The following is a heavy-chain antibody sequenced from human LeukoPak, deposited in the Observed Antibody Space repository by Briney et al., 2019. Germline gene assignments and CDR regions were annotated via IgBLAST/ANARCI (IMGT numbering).Heavy chain of an antibody. Sequence: PGGSLRLSCAASGFTVSSNYMSWVRQAPGKGLEWVSVIYSGGSTYYADSVKDRFTISRDNSKNTLYLQMNSLRAEDTAVYYCARDRRDYYESSVYFDYWGQGTLVTVSS. CDR3: ARDRRDYYESSVYFDY. J-gene: IGHJ4*02. CDR2: IYSGGST. V-gene: IGHV3-66*01. CDR1: GFTVSSNY. D-gene: IGHD3-22*01.